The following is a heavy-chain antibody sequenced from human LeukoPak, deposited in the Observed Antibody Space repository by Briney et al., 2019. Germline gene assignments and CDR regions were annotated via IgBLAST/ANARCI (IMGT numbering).Heavy chain of an antibody. J-gene: IGHJ4*02. CDR2: ISDSGTAT. D-gene: IGHD2-21*01. CDR1: GFTYRGLE. CDR3: ARRLDY. Sequence: GGSLRLSCAASGFTYRGLEMNWVRQARGKGQEWVSYISDSGTATYYADSVKGRFNISRDNSKNSLDLQMNGQRAEDTAVYFCARRLDYWGQGPLVTVSS. V-gene: IGHV3-48*03.